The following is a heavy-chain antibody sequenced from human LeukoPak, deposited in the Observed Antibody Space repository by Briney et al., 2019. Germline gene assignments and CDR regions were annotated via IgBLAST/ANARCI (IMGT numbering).Heavy chain of an antibody. D-gene: IGHD3-3*01. CDR1: GGSISSGGYS. CDR3: ARSRVFGVVISWFDP. J-gene: IGHJ5*02. Sequence: PSQTLSLTCAVSGGSISSGGYSWSWIRQPPGKGLEWIGYIYHSGSTYYNPSLKSRVTISVDRSKNQFSLKLSSVTAADMAVYYCARSRVFGVVISWFDPWGQGTLVTVSS. V-gene: IGHV4-30-2*01. CDR2: IYHSGST.